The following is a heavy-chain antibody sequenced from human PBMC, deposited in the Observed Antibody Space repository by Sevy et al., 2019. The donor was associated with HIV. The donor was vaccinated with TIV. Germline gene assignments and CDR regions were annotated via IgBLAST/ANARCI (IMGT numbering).Heavy chain of an antibody. CDR2: IKQDGSEK. V-gene: IGHV3-7*01. CDR3: ARSGGSYDYGMDV. J-gene: IGHJ6*02. Sequence: GGSLRLSCAASEFTFSSYWMSWVRQAPGKGLEWVANIKQDGSEKYYVDSVKGRFTISRDNAKNSLYLQMNSLRAEDTAVYYCARSGGSYDYGMDVWGQGTTVTDSS. CDR1: EFTFSSYW. D-gene: IGHD1-26*01.